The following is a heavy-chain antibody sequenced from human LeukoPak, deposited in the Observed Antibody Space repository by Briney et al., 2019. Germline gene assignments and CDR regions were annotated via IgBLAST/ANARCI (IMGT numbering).Heavy chain of an antibody. CDR2: IWYDGSNK. CDR3: ARGACSGASCLDY. D-gene: IGHD2-15*01. Sequence: PGRSLRLSYAASGFTFSNFGMHWVRQAPGKGLEWVAIIWYDGSNKYYADSVKGRFTISRDNSRNTLYLQMNGLRADDTAVYYCARGACSGASCLDYWGQGTLVTASS. CDR1: GFTFSNFG. J-gene: IGHJ4*02. V-gene: IGHV3-33*01.